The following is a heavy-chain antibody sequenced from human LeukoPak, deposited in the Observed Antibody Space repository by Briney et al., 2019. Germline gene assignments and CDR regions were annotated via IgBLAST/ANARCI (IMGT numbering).Heavy chain of an antibody. Sequence: GGSLRLSCAASGFTLSTYWFHWVRQATGKGLVWVSRITPDGSITNYADSVKGRFTISRDNAKNTLYLQMNSLRDEDTAVYCCVRAKNWNFDSWGQGTLVTVSS. V-gene: IGHV3-74*01. J-gene: IGHJ4*02. CDR1: GFTLSTYW. D-gene: IGHD1-1*01. CDR3: VRAKNWNFDS. CDR2: ITPDGSIT.